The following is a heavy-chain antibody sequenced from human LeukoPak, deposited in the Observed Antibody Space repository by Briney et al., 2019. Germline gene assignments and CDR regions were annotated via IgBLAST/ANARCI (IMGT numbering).Heavy chain of an antibody. Sequence: ASVMVSCKASGYTFTSYDINWVRQAPGQGLEWMGWINPNSGGTNYAQKFQGRVTMTRDTSISTAYMELSRLRSDDTAVYYCARGEPAHYWGQGTLVTVSS. CDR1: GYTFTSYD. V-gene: IGHV1-2*02. CDR3: ARGEPAHY. J-gene: IGHJ4*02. D-gene: IGHD1-14*01. CDR2: INPNSGGT.